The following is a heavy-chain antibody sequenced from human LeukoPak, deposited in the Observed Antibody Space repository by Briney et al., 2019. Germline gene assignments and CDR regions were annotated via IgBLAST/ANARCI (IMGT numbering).Heavy chain of an antibody. CDR3: TRGAGWLIDY. CDR2: IHNSGTS. CDR1: DDSISDYY. Sequence: SETLSLTCTVSDDSISDYYRGWIRQPPGKGLEWIGYIHNSGTSTYNLYLKSRVTISADTSRNQFSLKLNSMTTADTAVYYCTRGAGWLIDYWGQGTLVTVSS. V-gene: IGHV4-59*01. J-gene: IGHJ4*02. D-gene: IGHD3-16*01.